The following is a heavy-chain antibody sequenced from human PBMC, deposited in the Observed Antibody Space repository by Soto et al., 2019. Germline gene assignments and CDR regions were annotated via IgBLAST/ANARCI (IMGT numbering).Heavy chain of an antibody. D-gene: IGHD3-9*01. CDR1: GGSFSGYY. CDR2: INRSGST. V-gene: IGHV4-34*01. J-gene: IGHJ6*03. Sequence: PSETLSLTCAVYGGSFSGYYWSWIRQPPGKGLEWIGEINRSGSTNYNPSLKSRVTISVDTSKNQFSLKLSSVTAADTAVYYCARGRGYDILTGYYKYYYYYMDVWGKGTTVTVSS. CDR3: ARGRGYDILTGYYKYYYYYMDV.